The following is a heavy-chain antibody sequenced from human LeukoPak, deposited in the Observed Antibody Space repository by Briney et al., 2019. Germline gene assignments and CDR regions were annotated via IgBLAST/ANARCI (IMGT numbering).Heavy chain of an antibody. CDR2: INTDGSSL. D-gene: IGHD3-22*01. CDR3: ARRINYYDSSGYYYVRYFDS. CDR1: GFTFSSYW. Sequence: QTGGSLRLSCAASGFTFSSYWMYWVRQAPGKGPVLVARINTDGSSLNYADSVKGRFTISRDNAKNTLYLQMNSLGAEDTAVYYCARRINYYDSSGYYYVRYFDSWGQGTLVAVSS. J-gene: IGHJ4*02. V-gene: IGHV3-74*01.